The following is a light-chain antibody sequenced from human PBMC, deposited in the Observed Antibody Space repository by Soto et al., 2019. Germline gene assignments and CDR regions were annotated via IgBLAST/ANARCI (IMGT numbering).Light chain of an antibody. Sequence: QSVLPQPPSVSGAPGQRVTISCTGSSSNIGAGYDVHWYQQLPGTAPKLLIYGNSNRPSGVPDRFSGSKSGTSASLAITGLQAEDEADYYCQSYDSSLSGDVFGTGTKVTVL. CDR1: SSNIGAGYD. CDR2: GNS. CDR3: QSYDSSLSGDV. V-gene: IGLV1-40*01. J-gene: IGLJ1*01.